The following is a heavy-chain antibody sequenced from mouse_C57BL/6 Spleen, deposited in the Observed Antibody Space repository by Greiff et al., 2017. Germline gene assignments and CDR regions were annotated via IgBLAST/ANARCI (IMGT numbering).Heavy chain of an antibody. Sequence: VQLQQPGAELVKPGASVKLSCKASGYTFTSYWMHWVKQRPGQGLEWIGMIHPNSGSTNYNEKFKSKATLTVDKSSSTAYMQLSSLTSEDSAVYYCARPRLGYYFDYWGQGTTLTVSS. V-gene: IGHV1-64*01. CDR2: IHPNSGST. CDR1: GYTFTSYW. J-gene: IGHJ2*01. D-gene: IGHD3-2*02. CDR3: ARPRLGYYFDY.